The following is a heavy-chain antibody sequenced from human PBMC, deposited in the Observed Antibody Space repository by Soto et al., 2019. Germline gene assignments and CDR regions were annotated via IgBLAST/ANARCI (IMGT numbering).Heavy chain of an antibody. Sequence: QMQLQESGPGLVKPSGTLSLTCTVSGVSINSANWWTWVRQSPGKGLEWIGEIYHSGSTNFNPSLKSRVTISVDNSKNRFYLELTSVTAADTAVYYCARYCGGGSCYLGAFEIWGQGTMVTVSS. D-gene: IGHD2-15*01. CDR1: GVSINSANW. J-gene: IGHJ3*02. V-gene: IGHV4-4*02. CDR2: IYHSGST. CDR3: ARYCGGGSCYLGAFEI.